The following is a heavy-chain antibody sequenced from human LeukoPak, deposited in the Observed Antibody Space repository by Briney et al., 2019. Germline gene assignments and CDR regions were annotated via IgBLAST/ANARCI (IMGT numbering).Heavy chain of an antibody. CDR2: IKQDGSER. CDR1: GFTFSNYW. J-gene: IGHJ4*02. Sequence: GGPQRLSCAASGFTFSNYWESWFRQAPGQAVEWVASIKQDGSERYYVVSVKGRFTIPRDKAKNSLFLQLSSLRVEDTAVYYCARGSMHIYHLYTDYWGQGTLVTVSS. CDR3: ARGSMHIYHLYTDY. V-gene: IGHV3-7*01. D-gene: IGHD3-16*02.